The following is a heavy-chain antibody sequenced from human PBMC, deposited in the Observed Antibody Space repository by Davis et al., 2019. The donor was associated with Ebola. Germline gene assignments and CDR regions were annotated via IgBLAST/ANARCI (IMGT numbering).Heavy chain of an antibody. Sequence: ASVKVSCKASGYTFTSYYMHWVRQAPGQGLEWMGWISAYNGNTNYAQKLQGRVTMTTDTSTSTAYMELRSLRSDDTAVYYCARANRIYSSSSHWGQGTLVTVSS. J-gene: IGHJ4*02. V-gene: IGHV1-18*04. D-gene: IGHD6-6*01. CDR3: ARANRIYSSSSH. CDR2: ISAYNGNT. CDR1: GYTFTSYY.